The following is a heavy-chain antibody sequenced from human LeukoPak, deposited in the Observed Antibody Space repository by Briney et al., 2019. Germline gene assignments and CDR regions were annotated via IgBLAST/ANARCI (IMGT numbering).Heavy chain of an antibody. Sequence: GGFLRPSCAASGFTFSSYAMHWVRQAPGKGLEWVAVISYDGSNKYYADSVKGRFTISRDNSKNTLYLQMNSLRAEDTAVYYCARDRPTMDFYFDYWGQGTLVTVSS. CDR1: GFTFSSYA. D-gene: IGHD5-12*01. J-gene: IGHJ4*02. V-gene: IGHV3-30-3*01. CDR3: ARDRPTMDFYFDY. CDR2: ISYDGSNK.